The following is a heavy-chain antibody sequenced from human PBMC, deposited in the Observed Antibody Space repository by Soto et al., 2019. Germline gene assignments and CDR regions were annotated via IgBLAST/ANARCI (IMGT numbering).Heavy chain of an antibody. V-gene: IGHV4-59*01. CDR3: VIIPRGNTSGWFDY. J-gene: IGHJ4*02. CDR1: GGSISSYY. D-gene: IGHD5-18*01. Sequence: QVQLQESGPGLVKPSETLSLTCTVSGGSISSYYWSWIRQPPGKGLEWIGYIYHSGRTKYNPSLNSRLTISMDTARHQFSLKPSFVTAADTAIYYCVIIPRGNTSGWFDYWGQGSLVTVST. CDR2: IYHSGRT.